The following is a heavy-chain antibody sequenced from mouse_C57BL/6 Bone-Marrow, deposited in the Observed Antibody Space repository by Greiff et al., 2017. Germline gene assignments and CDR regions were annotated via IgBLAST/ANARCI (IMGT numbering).Heavy chain of an antibody. Sequence: QVQLQQPGAELVKPGASVKLSCKASGYTFTSYWMHWVKQRPGQGLEWIGMIHPNSGSTNYNEKFKSKATLTVDKSSSTAYMQLSSLTSEDSAVDYCARWVYDYDEGFAYWGQGTLVTVSA. CDR1: GYTFTSYW. D-gene: IGHD2-4*01. CDR2: IHPNSGST. CDR3: ARWVYDYDEGFAY. V-gene: IGHV1-64*01. J-gene: IGHJ3*01.